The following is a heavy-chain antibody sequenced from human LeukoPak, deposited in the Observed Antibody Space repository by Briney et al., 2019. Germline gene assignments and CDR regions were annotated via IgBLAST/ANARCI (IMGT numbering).Heavy chain of an antibody. CDR1: AGSFTSYY. J-gene: IGHJ6*02. Sequence: SETLSLTCTVSAGSFTSYYWHWIRQPPGKGPEWIGYIYYTGTTIYNPSLQSRVSISLDTSKNQFSLNLSSVTAADTAMYYCARGKSGQYYYYGLDVWGQGATVTVSS. V-gene: IGHV4-59*01. CDR3: ARGKSGQYYYYGLDV. CDR2: IYYTGTT. D-gene: IGHD3-10*01.